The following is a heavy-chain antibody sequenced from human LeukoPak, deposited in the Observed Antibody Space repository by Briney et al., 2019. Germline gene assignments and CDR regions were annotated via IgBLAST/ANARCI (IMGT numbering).Heavy chain of an antibody. J-gene: IGHJ4*02. CDR1: GYSFTSYW. D-gene: IGHD6-13*01. Sequence: GESLKISCKGSGYSFTSYWIGWVRQMPGKGLEWMGTIYPGDSDTRYSPSFQGQVTISADKSISTAYLQWSSLKASDTAMYYCARRPPTYSSSWYFDYWGQGTLVTASS. CDR3: ARRPPTYSSSWYFDY. CDR2: IYPGDSDT. V-gene: IGHV5-51*01.